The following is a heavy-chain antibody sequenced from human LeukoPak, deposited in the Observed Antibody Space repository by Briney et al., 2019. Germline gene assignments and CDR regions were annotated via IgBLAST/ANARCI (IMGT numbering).Heavy chain of an antibody. Sequence: SETLSLTCAVYGGSFSGYYWSWIRQPPGKGLEWMGEINHSGSTNYNPSLKSRVTISVDTSKNQFSLKLSSVTAADTAVYYCARGRLSSTGYYYYYYMDVWGKGTTVTVSS. CDR3: ARGRLSSTGYYYYYYMDV. J-gene: IGHJ6*03. CDR1: GGSFSGYY. CDR2: INHSGST. D-gene: IGHD3-9*01. V-gene: IGHV4-34*01.